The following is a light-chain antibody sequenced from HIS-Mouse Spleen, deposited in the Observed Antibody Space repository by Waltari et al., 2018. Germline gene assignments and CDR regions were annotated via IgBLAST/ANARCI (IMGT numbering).Light chain of an antibody. V-gene: IGLV2-14*03. CDR3: SSYTSSSTRV. Sequence: QSALTQPASVSGSPGQSITISCTGTSSDVGGYNYVSWYQPHPGKAPKLMIYDVSNRPSGVSNRFSGSKSGNPASLTISGLQAEDEADYYCSSYTSSSTRVFGGGTKLTVL. J-gene: IGLJ3*02. CDR2: DVS. CDR1: SSDVGGYNY.